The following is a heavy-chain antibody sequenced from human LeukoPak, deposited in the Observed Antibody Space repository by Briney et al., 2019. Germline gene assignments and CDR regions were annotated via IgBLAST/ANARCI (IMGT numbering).Heavy chain of an antibody. CDR2: IIPILGIA. Sequence: SVKVSCKASGGTFSSYTISWVRQAPGQGLEWMGRIIPILGIANYAQKFQGRVTITAGKSTSTAYMELSSLRSEDTAVYYCARDMPWGRGQPVYFDYWGQGTLVTVSS. CDR3: ARDMPWGRGQPVYFDY. V-gene: IGHV1-69*04. CDR1: GGTFSSYT. J-gene: IGHJ4*02. D-gene: IGHD2-2*01.